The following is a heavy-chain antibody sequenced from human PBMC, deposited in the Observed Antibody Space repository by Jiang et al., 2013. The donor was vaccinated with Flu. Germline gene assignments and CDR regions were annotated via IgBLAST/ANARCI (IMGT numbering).Heavy chain of an antibody. CDR3: ARDPTVSTLGGAFDI. J-gene: IGHJ3*02. CDR1: GGSISSGDNY. Sequence: SGPGLVKPSQTLSLTCTVSGGSISSGDNYWTWIRQHPEKGLEWIGFIWHGGTVYYNPSLKSRASISVDTSKNQFSLKLSSVTAADTAIYYCARDPTVSTLGGAFDIWGQGTMITVSS. D-gene: IGHD4-17*01. V-gene: IGHV4-31*03. CDR2: IWHGGTV.